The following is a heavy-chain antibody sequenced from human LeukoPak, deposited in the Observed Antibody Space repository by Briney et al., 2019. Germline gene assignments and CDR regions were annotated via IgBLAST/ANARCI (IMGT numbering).Heavy chain of an antibody. CDR3: ARNSGITMVRGDSFDY. V-gene: IGHV3-23*01. Sequence: GGSLRLSCAASIFTFSSYGMSWVRQAPGKGLEWVSAISGSGGSTYYADSVKGRFTISRDNSKNTLYLQMNSLRAEDTAVYYCARNSGITMVRGDSFDYWGQGTLVTVSS. J-gene: IGHJ4*02. CDR2: ISGSGGST. CDR1: IFTFSSYG. D-gene: IGHD3-10*01.